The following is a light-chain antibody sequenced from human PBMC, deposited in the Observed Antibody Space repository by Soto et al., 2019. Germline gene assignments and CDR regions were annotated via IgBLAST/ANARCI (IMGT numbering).Light chain of an antibody. Sequence: QLVLTQPPSVSGAPGQRVTISCTGSSSNIGAGYDVHWYQQFPGTAPKFLIYGNNNRPSGVPDRFSGSKSGTSASLAITGLQAEDEADYYCQSYDSSLSGWVFGGGPKLTVL. J-gene: IGLJ3*02. CDR3: QSYDSSLSGWV. V-gene: IGLV1-40*01. CDR1: SSNIGAGYD. CDR2: GNN.